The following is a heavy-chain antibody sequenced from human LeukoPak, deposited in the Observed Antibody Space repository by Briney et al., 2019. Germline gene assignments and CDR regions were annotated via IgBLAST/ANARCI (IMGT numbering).Heavy chain of an antibody. J-gene: IGHJ4*02. CDR1: GFTFSSYG. Sequence: PGRSLGLSCAASGFTFSSYGMHWVRQAPGKGLEWVAVISYDGSNKYYADSVKGRFTISRDNSKNTLYLQMNSLRAEDTAVYYCAKAGAPYDYVWGSYRYTGLEYYFDYWGQGTLVTVSS. CDR3: AKAGAPYDYVWGSYRYTGLEYYFDY. CDR2: ISYDGSNK. D-gene: IGHD3-16*02. V-gene: IGHV3-30*18.